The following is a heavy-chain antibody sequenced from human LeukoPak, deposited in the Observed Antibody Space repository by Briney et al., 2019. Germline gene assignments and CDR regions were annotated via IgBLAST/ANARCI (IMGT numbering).Heavy chain of an antibody. CDR2: INHSGST. CDR1: GGSFSGYY. CDR3: ARGFSY. Sequence: SETLSLTCAVYGGSFSGYYWSWIRQPPGKGLEWIGEINHSGSTNYNPSLKSRVTISVDTSKNQFSLKLSSVTAADTAVYYCARGFSYWGQGTLVTVSS. V-gene: IGHV4-34*01. J-gene: IGHJ4*02.